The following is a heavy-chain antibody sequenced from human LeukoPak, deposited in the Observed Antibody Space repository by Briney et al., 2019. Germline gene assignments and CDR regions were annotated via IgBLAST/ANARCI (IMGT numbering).Heavy chain of an antibody. CDR3: AEDLGVYSSSSLDY. J-gene: IGHJ4*02. CDR1: GFTFSSYA. D-gene: IGHD6-13*01. V-gene: IGHV3-23*01. CDR2: ISISGGRT. Sequence: PGGSLRLSCAASGFTFSSYAMSWVRQAPGKGLEWASSISISGGRTHYADSAKGRFTISRDNSKNTLYLQMNSLRAEDTAVYYCAEDLGVYSSSSLDYWGQGTLVTVSS.